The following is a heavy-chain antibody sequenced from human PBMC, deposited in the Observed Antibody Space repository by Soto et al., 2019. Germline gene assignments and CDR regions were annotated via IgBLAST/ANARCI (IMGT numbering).Heavy chain of an antibody. CDR1: GGHFRRYA. Sequence: QVPLVQSGAEVKKPGSSVKVSCKASGGHFRRYAISWVRQAPGQGREWMGGILPIFGSPSHAQKFQGRVTVTADESTSTAYLELTSLTSEDTAMYYCVFGDCTTTSCSYYFYGLDVWGQGSPVTVSS. D-gene: IGHD2-2*01. CDR3: VFGDCTTTSCSYYFYGLDV. CDR2: ILPIFGSP. J-gene: IGHJ6*02. V-gene: IGHV1-69*01.